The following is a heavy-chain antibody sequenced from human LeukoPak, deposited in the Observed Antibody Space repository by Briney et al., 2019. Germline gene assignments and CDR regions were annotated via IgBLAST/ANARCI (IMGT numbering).Heavy chain of an antibody. V-gene: IGHV3-30*18. CDR2: ISKDGSDK. CDR1: GFTFISYG. Sequence: GGSLRLSCAASGFTFISYGMHRVRQAPGKGLEWVAIISKDGSDKNYADSVKGRFIISRDNSKNTLYLQMSSLRAEDTAVYYCAKEYDGYWGQGTLVTVSS. J-gene: IGHJ4*02. CDR3: AKEYDGY. D-gene: IGHD2-8*01.